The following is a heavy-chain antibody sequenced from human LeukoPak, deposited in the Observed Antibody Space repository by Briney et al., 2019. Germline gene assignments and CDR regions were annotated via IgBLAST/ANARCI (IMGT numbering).Heavy chain of an antibody. CDR3: AKDIGESATGGFDY. V-gene: IGHV3-9*01. CDR1: GFTFDDYA. D-gene: IGHD2-8*02. Sequence: GGSLRLSCAASGFTFDDYAMHWVRQAPGKGLEWVSGISWNSGSIGYADSVKGRFTISRDNAENSLYLQMNSLRAEDTALYYCAKDIGESATGGFDYWGQGTLVTVSS. CDR2: ISWNSGSI. J-gene: IGHJ4*02.